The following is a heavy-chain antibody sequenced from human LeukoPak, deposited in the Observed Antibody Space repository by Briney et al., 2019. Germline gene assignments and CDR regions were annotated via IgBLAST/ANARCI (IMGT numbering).Heavy chain of an antibody. V-gene: IGHV3-48*01. D-gene: IGHD1-26*01. CDR2: INGGGSAV. CDR3: ARVGSRGDWFDY. Sequence: GGSLRLSCAASGFTFSTYNMLWVRQTPGKGLEWLFYINGGGSAVHYADSVRDRFTFSRDNAKKSLYLQMNSLRVEDTGIYYCARVGSRGDWFDYWGQGTRVTVSS. J-gene: IGHJ5*01. CDR1: GFTFSTYN.